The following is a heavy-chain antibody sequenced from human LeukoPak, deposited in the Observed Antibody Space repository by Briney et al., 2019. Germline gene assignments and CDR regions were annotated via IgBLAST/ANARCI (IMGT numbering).Heavy chain of an antibody. CDR1: GDSVSSNSAA. J-gene: IGHJ4*02. Sequence: SQTLSLTCAISGDSVSSNSAAWNWIRQSPSRGLEWLGRTYYRSKWYNGYAVSVKSRITINPDTSKNQFSLQLNSVTPEDTAVYHCARGTATKWLRLVASYFDYWGQGTLVTVSS. CDR3: ARGTATKWLRLVASYFDY. D-gene: IGHD5-12*01. CDR2: TYYRSKWYN. V-gene: IGHV6-1*01.